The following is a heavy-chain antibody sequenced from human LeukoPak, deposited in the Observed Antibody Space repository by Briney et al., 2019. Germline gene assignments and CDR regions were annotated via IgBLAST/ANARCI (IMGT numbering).Heavy chain of an antibody. V-gene: IGHV4-59*01. CDR2: MYYSGST. J-gene: IGHJ4*02. Sequence: SETLSLTCTVSGDSISSYYWSWIRQPPGKGLEWIGSMYYSGSTNYNPSLKSRVTISVDTSKNQFSLKLSSVTAADTAVYYCARESYYGSGSEGYFAYWGQGTLVTVSS. CDR1: GDSISSYY. D-gene: IGHD3-10*01. CDR3: ARESYYGSGSEGYFAY.